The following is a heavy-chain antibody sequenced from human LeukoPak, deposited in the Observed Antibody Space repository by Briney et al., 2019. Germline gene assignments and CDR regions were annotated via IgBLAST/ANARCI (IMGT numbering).Heavy chain of an antibody. D-gene: IGHD6-13*01. CDR3: ARDPPFQAAAGTGAFDY. CDR2: INAYNGNT. Sequence: ASVKVSCKASGYTFTSYGISWVRQAPGQGLEWMGWINAYNGNTNYAQKLQGRVTMTTDTSTSTAYMELRSLRSDDTAVYYCARDPPFQAAAGTGAFDYWGQGTLVTVSS. J-gene: IGHJ4*02. V-gene: IGHV1-18*01. CDR1: GYTFTSYG.